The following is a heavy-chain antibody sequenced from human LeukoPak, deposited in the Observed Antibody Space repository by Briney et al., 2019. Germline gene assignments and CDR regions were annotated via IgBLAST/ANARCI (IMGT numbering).Heavy chain of an antibody. CDR3: AKDLVVVPAAIDRYDY. V-gene: IGHV3-30*02. CDR1: GFTFSSYG. Sequence: QAGGSLRLSCAASGFTFSSYGMHWVRQAPGKGLEWVAFIRYDGSNKYYADSVKGRFTISRDNSKNTLYLQMNSLRAEDTAVYYCAKDLVVVPAAIDRYDYWGQGTLVTVSS. CDR2: IRYDGSNK. D-gene: IGHD2-2*01. J-gene: IGHJ4*02.